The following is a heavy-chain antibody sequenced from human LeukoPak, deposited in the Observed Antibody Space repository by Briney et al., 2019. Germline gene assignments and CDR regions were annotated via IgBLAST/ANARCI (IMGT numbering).Heavy chain of an antibody. CDR3: VKDSSSGSYFDY. Sequence: GGSLRLSCSASGFTFSRYAMHWVRQAPGKGLEYVSAISSNGGSTYYADSVKGRFTISRDNSRNTLHLQMSSLRVEDMAVYYCVKDSSSGSYFDYWGQGTLVTVSS. CDR1: GFTFSRYA. D-gene: IGHD3-10*01. V-gene: IGHV3-64D*06. J-gene: IGHJ4*02. CDR2: ISSNGGST.